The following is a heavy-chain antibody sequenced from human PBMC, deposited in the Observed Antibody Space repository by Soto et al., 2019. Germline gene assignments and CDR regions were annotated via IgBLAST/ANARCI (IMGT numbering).Heavy chain of an antibody. Sequence: ASVKVSCKASGYTFTSYEINWVRQATGQGLEWMGWINPNSGNTGYAQKFQGTVTMTRNTSISTAYMEVSSLRSEDTAVYYCARVWGPDAFDIWGQGTKVTVSS. D-gene: IGHD7-27*01. CDR1: GYTFTSYE. J-gene: IGHJ3*02. CDR2: INPNSGNT. V-gene: IGHV1-8*01. CDR3: ARVWGPDAFDI.